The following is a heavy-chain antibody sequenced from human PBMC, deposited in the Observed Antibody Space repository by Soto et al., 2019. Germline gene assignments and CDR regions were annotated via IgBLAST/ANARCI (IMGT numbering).Heavy chain of an antibody. CDR1: GYTFTSYG. D-gene: IGHD2-15*01. Sequence: QVQLVQSGAEVKKPGASVKVSCKASGYTFTSYGIIWVRQAPGQGLEWMGWISDYNGNTNYAQKLQGRVTMTTDTSTSTAYMELRSLRSDDTAVYYCARIDCSGGSCYGGGFDYWGQGTLVTVSS. CDR3: ARIDCSGGSCYGGGFDY. CDR2: ISDYNGNT. V-gene: IGHV1-18*01. J-gene: IGHJ4*02.